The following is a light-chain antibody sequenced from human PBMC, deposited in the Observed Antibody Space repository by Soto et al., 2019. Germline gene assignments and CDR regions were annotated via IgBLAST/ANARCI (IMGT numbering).Light chain of an antibody. Sequence: DTQMTQSPSSVSASVGDRVTITCRASQGITGWIAWYQHKPGKAPKLLIYAASRLQSGVPSRFSGSESGRDFTLTISSLQPEDFATYYCQQTNSFPWTFGPGTKVEIK. J-gene: IGKJ1*01. CDR2: AAS. V-gene: IGKV1-12*01. CDR3: QQTNSFPWT. CDR1: QGITGW.